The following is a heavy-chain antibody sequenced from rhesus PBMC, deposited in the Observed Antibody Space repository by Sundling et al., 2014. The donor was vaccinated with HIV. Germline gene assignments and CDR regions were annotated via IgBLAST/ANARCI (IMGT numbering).Heavy chain of an antibody. V-gene: IGHV3-134*01. CDR3: TRDVVVSLIARRPHYFDY. D-gene: IGHD2-15*01. CDR1: GFIFDDYA. CDR2: ISWNSGNI. Sequence: EVQLVESGGGLVQPGGSLRLSCAASGFIFDDYAMNWVRQAPGKGLEWVSRISWNSGNIYYADSVKGRFTISRDNAKNSLFLRMDRLRAEDTAMYYCTRDVVVSLIARRPHYFDYWGQGVLVTVSS. J-gene: IGHJ4*01.